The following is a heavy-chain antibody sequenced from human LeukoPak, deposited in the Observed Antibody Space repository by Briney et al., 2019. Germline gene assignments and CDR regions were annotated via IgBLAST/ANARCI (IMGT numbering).Heavy chain of an antibody. D-gene: IGHD2-15*01. J-gene: IGHJ4*02. CDR3: AGSDCSGGSCYSDY. V-gene: IGHV1-2*04. CDR2: INPNSGGT. CDR1: GYTFTGYY. Sequence: ASVKVSCKAPGYTFTGYYMHWVRQAPGQGLEWMGWINPNSGGTNYAQKFQGWVTMTRDTSISTAYMELSRLRSDDTAVYYCAGSDCSGGSCYSDYWGQGTLVTVSS.